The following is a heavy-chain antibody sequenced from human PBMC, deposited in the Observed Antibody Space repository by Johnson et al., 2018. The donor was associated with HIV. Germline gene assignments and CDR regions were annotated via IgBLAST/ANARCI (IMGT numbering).Heavy chain of an antibody. D-gene: IGHD3-22*01. V-gene: IGHV3-30*03. CDR1: GFTFRSFG. J-gene: IGHJ3*02. Sequence: QVQLVESGGGVVQPGRSLRLSCAASGFTFRSFGLQWVRQAPGQGLEWVAFISYDGNNKYYAESVKGRFTITRDNYKNTLSLQMNSLRAEDTAVYYCARDTPLDYYDSSGYFPAPGAFDIWCQGTMVTVSS. CDR2: ISYDGNNK. CDR3: ARDTPLDYYDSSGYFPAPGAFDI.